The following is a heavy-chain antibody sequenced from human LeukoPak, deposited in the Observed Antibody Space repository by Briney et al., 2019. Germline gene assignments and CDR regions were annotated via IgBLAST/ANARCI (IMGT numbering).Heavy chain of an antibody. Sequence: SETLTLTCTVSGGSISRSTYYWGWIRQPPGKGLEWIGTFHYSGSTYYNPSLKSRVTISVDTSKNQFSLTPTSVAAADTAVYYCARSPGLYNYGFDYWGQGTLVTVSS. V-gene: IGHV4-39*01. J-gene: IGHJ4*02. D-gene: IGHD5-24*01. CDR3: ARSPGLYNYGFDY. CDR1: GGSISRSTYY. CDR2: FHYSGST.